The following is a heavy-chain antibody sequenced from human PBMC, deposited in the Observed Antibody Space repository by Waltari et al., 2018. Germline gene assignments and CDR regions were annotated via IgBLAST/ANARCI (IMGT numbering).Heavy chain of an antibody. Sequence: EVQLVESGGGLVQPGRSLRLSCAASGFTFDDYAMHWVRQAPGKGLGWVSGISWNSGSIGYADSVKGRFIISRDNAKNSLYLQMNSLRAEDTALYYCAKVRIPARLLSVVVTDLEFEYWGQGTLVTVSS. CDR1: GFTFDDYA. CDR3: AKVRIPARLLSVVVTDLEFEY. V-gene: IGHV3-9*01. D-gene: IGHD6-6*01. CDR2: ISWNSGSI. J-gene: IGHJ4*02.